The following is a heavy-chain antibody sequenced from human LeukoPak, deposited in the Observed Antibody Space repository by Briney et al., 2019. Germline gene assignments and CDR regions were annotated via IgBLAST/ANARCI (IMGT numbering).Heavy chain of an antibody. CDR1: GFIFSNYA. D-gene: IGHD2-15*01. J-gene: IGHJ4*02. V-gene: IGHV3-23*01. CDR3: AKGYHYYFDY. Sequence: TGGSLRLSCAASGFIFSNYAMNWVRQAPGKGLEWVSSLSASGDDPSYADSVKGRFTISRDNSKNTLYLQMNSLRAEDTAVYYCAKGYHYYFDYWGQGTLVTVSS. CDR2: LSASGDDP.